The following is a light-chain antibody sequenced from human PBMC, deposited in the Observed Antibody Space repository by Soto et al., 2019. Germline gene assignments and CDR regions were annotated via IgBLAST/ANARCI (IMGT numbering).Light chain of an antibody. CDR2: NVS. V-gene: IGKV3-15*01. CDR1: QNVNSN. J-gene: IGKJ2*01. CDR3: QQYNTLNT. Sequence: EIAMTQSPATLSVSPGQRATLSCRASQNVNSNLAWYQQKPGHAPSLLMYNVSTRATGFPARFSGSGSGTEFTLTISSLQPEDSAIYYCQQYNTLNTFGQGTKLEIK.